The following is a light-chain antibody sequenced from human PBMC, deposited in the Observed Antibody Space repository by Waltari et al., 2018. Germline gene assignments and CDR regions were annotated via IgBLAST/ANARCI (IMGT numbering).Light chain of an antibody. CDR1: SSDVGVYDF. J-gene: IGLJ3*02. CDR3: CSYAGTYFWV. Sequence: QSALTQPRSVSGSPGPSVTIPCSGTSSDVGVYDFISWSPHHPGKAPKPMIYDVTKRPSGVPDRFSGSKSGNTASLTISGLQAEDEADYYCCSYAGTYFWVFGGGTKLTVL. V-gene: IGLV2-11*01. CDR2: DVT.